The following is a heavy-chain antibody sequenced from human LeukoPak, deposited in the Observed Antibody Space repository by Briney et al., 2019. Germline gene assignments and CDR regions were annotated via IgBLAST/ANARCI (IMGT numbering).Heavy chain of an antibody. J-gene: IGHJ4*02. CDR2: IYYSGST. Sequence: SETLSLTCTVSGGSISSYYWSWIRQPPGKGLEWIGYIYYSGSTNYNPSLKRRVTISVDTSKNQFSLKLSPVTAADTAVYYCARGYSYGPMDYXGQGTLVTVSS. V-gene: IGHV4-59*01. CDR3: ARGYSYGPMDY. CDR1: GGSISSYY. D-gene: IGHD5-18*01.